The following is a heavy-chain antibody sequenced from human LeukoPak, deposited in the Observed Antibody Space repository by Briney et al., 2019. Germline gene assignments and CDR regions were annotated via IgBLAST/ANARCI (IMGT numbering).Heavy chain of an antibody. Sequence: PSETLSLTCTVSGYSISSGYYWGWIRQPPGKGLEWIGSIYHSGSTYYNPSLESRVTISVDTSKNQFSLKLSSVTAADTAVYYCARGSRAYDAFDIWGQGTMVTVSS. V-gene: IGHV4-38-2*02. CDR2: IYHSGST. J-gene: IGHJ3*02. CDR1: GYSISSGYY. CDR3: ARGSRAYDAFDI.